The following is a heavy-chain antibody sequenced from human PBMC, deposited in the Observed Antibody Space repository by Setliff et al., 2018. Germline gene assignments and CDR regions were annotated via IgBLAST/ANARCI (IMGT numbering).Heavy chain of an antibody. D-gene: IGHD2-2*01. J-gene: IGHJ3*02. CDR3: ASVARVVLSRNAFDI. CDR1: GGPVTRTTTF. Sequence: SETLSLTCTVSGGPVTRTTTFWGWVRQTPGKGLEWIGYIYYSGSTHYNPSLKSRVTISVDTSKNQFSLKLSSVTAADTAVYYWASVARVVLSRNAFDIWGQGTMVTVSS. V-gene: IGHV4-31*03. CDR2: IYYSGST.